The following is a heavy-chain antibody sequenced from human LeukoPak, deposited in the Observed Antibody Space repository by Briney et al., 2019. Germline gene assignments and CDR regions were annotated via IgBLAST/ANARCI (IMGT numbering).Heavy chain of an antibody. CDR2: IYHSGST. J-gene: IGHJ5*02. D-gene: IGHD3-9*01. Sequence: SETLSLTCTVSGGSISSYYWSWIRQPPGKGLEWIGYIYHSGSTYYNPSLKSRVTISVDRSKNQFSLKLSSVTAADTAVYYCARVRKDYDILTGYYNGYNWFDPWGQGTLVTVSS. CDR3: ARVRKDYDILTGYYNGYNWFDP. CDR1: GGSISSYY. V-gene: IGHV4-59*12.